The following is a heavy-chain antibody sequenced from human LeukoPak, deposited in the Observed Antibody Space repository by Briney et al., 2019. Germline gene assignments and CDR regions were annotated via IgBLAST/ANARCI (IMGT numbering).Heavy chain of an antibody. CDR3: ARVSRKRAAMAPDY. J-gene: IGHJ4*02. CDR1: GYTFTSYA. Sequence: ASVKVSCKASGYTFTSYAMNWVRQAPGQGLEWMGWINTNTGNPTYAQGFTGRFVFSLDTSVSTAYLQISSLKAEDTAVYYCARVSRKRAAMAPDYWGQGTLVTVSS. CDR2: INTNTGNP. D-gene: IGHD5-18*01. V-gene: IGHV7-4-1*02.